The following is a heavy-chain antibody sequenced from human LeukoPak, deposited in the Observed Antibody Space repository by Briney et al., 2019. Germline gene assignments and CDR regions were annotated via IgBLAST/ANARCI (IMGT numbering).Heavy chain of an antibody. D-gene: IGHD3-10*01. J-gene: IGHJ4*02. CDR1: GFTFSSYA. V-gene: IGHV3-30-3*01. Sequence: GGSLRLSCAASGFTFSSYAMHWVRQAPGKGLEWVAVISYDGSNKYYADSVKGRFTISRDNSKNTLYLQMNSLRAEDTAVYYCAREWFGELMATPPLDYWGQGTLVTVSS. CDR2: ISYDGSNK. CDR3: AREWFGELMATPPLDY.